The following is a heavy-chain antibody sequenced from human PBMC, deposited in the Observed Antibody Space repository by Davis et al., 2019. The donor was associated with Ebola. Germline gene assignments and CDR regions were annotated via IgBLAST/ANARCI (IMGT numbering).Heavy chain of an antibody. Sequence: GESLKISCAASGFTFSSYAMSWVRQAPGKGLEWVSAISGSGGSTYYADSVKGRFTISRDNSKNTLYLQMNSLRAEDTAVYYCAKDRGIKWDIVVVVAGYFGVWGKGTTVTVSS. CDR3: AKDRGIKWDIVVVVAGYFGV. CDR2: ISGSGGST. J-gene: IGHJ6*04. CDR1: GFTFSSYA. V-gene: IGHV3-23*01. D-gene: IGHD2-15*01.